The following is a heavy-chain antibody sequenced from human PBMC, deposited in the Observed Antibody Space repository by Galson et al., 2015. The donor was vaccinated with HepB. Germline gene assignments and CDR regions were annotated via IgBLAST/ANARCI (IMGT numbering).Heavy chain of an antibody. Sequence: SLRLSCAASGFTFSSYSMNWVRQAPGKGLEWVSYISSSSSTIYYADSVKGRFTISRDNAKNSLYLQMNSLRAEDTAVYYCASLPLYGSGSYRRGDYWGQGTLVTVSS. CDR2: ISSSSSTI. CDR1: GFTFSSYS. V-gene: IGHV3-48*01. J-gene: IGHJ4*02. D-gene: IGHD3-10*01. CDR3: ASLPLYGSGSYRRGDY.